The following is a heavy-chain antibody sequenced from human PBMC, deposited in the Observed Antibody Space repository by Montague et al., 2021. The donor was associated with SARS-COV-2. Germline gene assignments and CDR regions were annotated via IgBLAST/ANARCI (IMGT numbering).Heavy chain of an antibody. CDR1: DDSISSGTYY. D-gene: IGHD3-22*01. Sequence: TLSLTCTVSDDSISSGTYYWSRIRQPAGKGLEWIGRIYTSGGTNYNPSLKSRVAISVDTSKNQFSLKLSSVTAADTAVYYCARGRGGYYDSSGYYRTGGAFDIWGQGTMVTVSS. J-gene: IGHJ3*02. CDR3: ARGRGGYYDSSGYYRTGGAFDI. V-gene: IGHV4-61*02. CDR2: IYTSGGT.